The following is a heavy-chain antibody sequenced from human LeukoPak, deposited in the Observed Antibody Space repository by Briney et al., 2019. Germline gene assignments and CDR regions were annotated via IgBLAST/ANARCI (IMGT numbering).Heavy chain of an antibody. CDR2: IKPDGRDT. CDR3: TSWGDTTAEYFQR. J-gene: IGHJ1*01. V-gene: IGHV3-7*01. CDR1: GFTFNRCW. D-gene: IGHD2-21*02. Sequence: GGSLRLSCVVSGFTFNRCWMNWVRQAPGKGLEWVAHIKPDGRDTYYVDSVKGRFTISRDNAQNSMYLQMNSLRVEDTAVYYCTSWGDTTAEYFQRWGQGTLVTVSS.